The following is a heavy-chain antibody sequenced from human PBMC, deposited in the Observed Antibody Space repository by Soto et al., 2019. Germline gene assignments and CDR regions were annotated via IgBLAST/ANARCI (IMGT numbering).Heavy chain of an antibody. Sequence: ASVKVSCKASGYTFITYDINWVRQATGQGLEWMGWMNPYNGNAGYAQKFQGRVTMTRNTSISTAYMELSSLRSDDTAVYFCASLSSSHYFDYWGQGTLVTVSS. CDR2: MNPYNGNA. V-gene: IGHV1-8*01. J-gene: IGHJ4*02. CDR3: ASLSSSHYFDY. D-gene: IGHD6-6*01. CDR1: GYTFITYD.